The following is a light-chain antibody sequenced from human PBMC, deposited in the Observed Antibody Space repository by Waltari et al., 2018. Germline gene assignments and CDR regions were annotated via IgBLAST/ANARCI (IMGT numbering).Light chain of an antibody. CDR3: ASFISGSTSSVL. V-gene: IGLV2-14*03. Sequence: QSALTQPASVSGSPGQSITLPCTGTSSDIGAFNYVSWYQQHPGKAPKVLIYDVTNRPSGVSYRFSGSKSGNTASLTISGLQAEDEAYYHCASFISGSTSSVLFGGGTKLTVL. CDR1: SSDIGAFNY. CDR2: DVT. J-gene: IGLJ3*02.